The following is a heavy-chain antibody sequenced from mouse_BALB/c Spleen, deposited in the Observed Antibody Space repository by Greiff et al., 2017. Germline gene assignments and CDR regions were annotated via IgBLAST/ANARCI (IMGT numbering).Heavy chain of an antibody. CDR3: ALITTVVENYFDY. V-gene: IGHV14-1*02. D-gene: IGHD1-1*01. CDR1: GFNINDYY. J-gene: IGHJ2*01. CDR2: IDPENGNT. Sequence: EVQLQQSGAELVRPGALVKLSCKASGFNINDYYMHWVKQRPEQGLEWIGWIDPENGNTIYDPKFQGKASITADTSSNTAYLQLSSLTSEDTAVYYCALITTVVENYFDYWGQGTTLTVSS.